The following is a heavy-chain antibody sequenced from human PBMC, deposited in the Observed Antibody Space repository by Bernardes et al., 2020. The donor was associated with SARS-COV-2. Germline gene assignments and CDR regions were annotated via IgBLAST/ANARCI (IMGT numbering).Heavy chain of an antibody. CDR2: INPNSGGT. Sequence: ATTRAACEASGYTLTGSCMRRVRQAPGQGLEWMGWINPNSGGTNYAQKFQGWVTMTRDTSISTAYMELSRLRSDDTAVYYGARDLWGMDGWGQWITVTGSS. D-gene: IGHD2-21*01. J-gene: IGHJ6*02. CDR3: ARDLWGMDG. V-gene: IGHV1-2*04. CDR1: GYTLTGSC.